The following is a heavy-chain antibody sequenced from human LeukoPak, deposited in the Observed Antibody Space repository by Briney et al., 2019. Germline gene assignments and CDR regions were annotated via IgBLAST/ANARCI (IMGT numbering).Heavy chain of an antibody. CDR2: IIPIFGTA. CDR1: GSTFSSYA. Sequence: SVKVSCKASGSTFSSYAISWVRQAPGQGLEWIGGIIPIFGTANYAQKFQGRATITADESTSTAYMELSSLRSEDTAVYYCARVFPYCSSTSCYGWFDPWGQGTLVTVSS. J-gene: IGHJ5*02. CDR3: ARVFPYCSSTSCYGWFDP. D-gene: IGHD2-2*01. V-gene: IGHV1-69*01.